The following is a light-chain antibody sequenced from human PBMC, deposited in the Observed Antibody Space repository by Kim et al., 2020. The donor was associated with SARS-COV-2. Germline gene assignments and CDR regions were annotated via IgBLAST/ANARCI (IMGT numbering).Light chain of an antibody. CDR2: GAS. J-gene: IGKJ2*01. CDR1: QSVSNN. Sequence: SPGERVTLSCSASQSVSNNLAWYQHKPGQPPRLLIYGASTRATGVPARFSGSGSGTDFTLTVSSLQSEDSAVYYCHQYNDWPPGDTFGQGTKLEI. V-gene: IGKV3-15*01. CDR3: HQYNDWPPGDT.